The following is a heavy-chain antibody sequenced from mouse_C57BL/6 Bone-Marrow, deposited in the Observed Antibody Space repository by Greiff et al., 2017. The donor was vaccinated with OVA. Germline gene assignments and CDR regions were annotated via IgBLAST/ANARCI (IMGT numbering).Heavy chain of an antibody. V-gene: IGHV1-69*01. D-gene: IGHD6-1*01. CDR2: IDPSDSYT. CDR1: GYTFTSYW. Sequence: VQLQQPGAELVMPGASVKLSCKASGYTFTSYWMHWVKQRPGQGLEWIGEIDPSDSYTNYNQKFKGKSTLTVDKSSSTAYMQLSSLTSEDSAVYYCARGPLGFDYWGQGTTLTVSS. CDR3: ARGPLGFDY. J-gene: IGHJ2*01.